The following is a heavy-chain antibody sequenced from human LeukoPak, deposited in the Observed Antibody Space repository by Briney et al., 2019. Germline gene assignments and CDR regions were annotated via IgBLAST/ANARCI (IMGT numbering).Heavy chain of an antibody. CDR1: GFTVRSNY. CDR2: IYTIGST. Sequence: GSLRLSCAVSGFTVRSNYMSWVRQAPGKGLEWVSVIYTIGSTYYADSVKGRFTISRDNSKNTLYLQMNSLRAEDTAVYYCVRGGGVATISGDYWGQGTLVTVSS. V-gene: IGHV3-66*01. CDR3: VRGGGVATISGDY. D-gene: IGHD5-12*01. J-gene: IGHJ4*02.